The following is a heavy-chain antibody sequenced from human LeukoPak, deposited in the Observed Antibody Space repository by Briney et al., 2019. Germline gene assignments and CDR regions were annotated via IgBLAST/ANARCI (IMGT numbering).Heavy chain of an antibody. J-gene: IGHJ4*02. D-gene: IGHD3-22*01. CDR3: ARRRYYDSSGYYYASKQHDYFDY. CDR1: GYSFTSYW. Sequence: GESLKISCKGSGYSFTSYWIGWVRQMPGKGLEWMGIIYPGDSDTRYSPSFQGQVTISADKSISTAYLQWSSLKASDTAMYYCARRRYYDSSGYYYASKQHDYFDYWGQGTLVTVSS. CDR2: IYPGDSDT. V-gene: IGHV5-51*01.